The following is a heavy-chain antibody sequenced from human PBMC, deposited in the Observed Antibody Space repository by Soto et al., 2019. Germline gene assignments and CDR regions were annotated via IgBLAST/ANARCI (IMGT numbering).Heavy chain of an antibody. D-gene: IGHD1-1*01. CDR1: GFTFSDYY. Sequence: PGGSLRLSCAASGFTFSDYYMSWIRQAPGKGLEWVSYISSSGSTIYYADSVKGRFTISRDNAKNSLYLQMNSLRAEDTAVYYCASRKQQLVPEYFQHWGQGTLVTVSS. CDR2: ISSSGSTI. V-gene: IGHV3-11*01. J-gene: IGHJ1*01. CDR3: ASRKQQLVPEYFQH.